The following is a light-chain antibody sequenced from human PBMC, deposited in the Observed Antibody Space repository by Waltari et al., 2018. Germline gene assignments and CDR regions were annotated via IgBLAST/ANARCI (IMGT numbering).Light chain of an antibody. CDR3: QQYNNWPPWT. V-gene: IGKV1-5*03. Sequence: DIQMTQSPSTLSASVGDTVTVTCRASQDINTWLDWYQQKPEKAPKLIIYQAYNLETGVPPRFSGYASGTEFTLTISSLQSEDFAVYYCQQYNNWPPWTFGQGTKVEIK. CDR2: QAY. CDR1: QDINTW. J-gene: IGKJ1*01.